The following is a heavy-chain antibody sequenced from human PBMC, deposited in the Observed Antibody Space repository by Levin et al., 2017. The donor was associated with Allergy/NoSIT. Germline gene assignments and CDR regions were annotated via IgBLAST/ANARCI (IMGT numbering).Heavy chain of an antibody. CDR3: ARVRGVLAGTFDY. CDR2: IYSGGST. V-gene: IGHV3-53*01. Sequence: GESLKISCAASGFIVSSHYMSWVRQAPGKGLEWVSVIYSGGSTYYADSVKGRFTISRDNSKNTLYLQMNSLRAEDTAVYYCARVRGVLAGTFDYWGQGTLVTVSS. D-gene: IGHD1-7*01. CDR1: GFIVSSHY. J-gene: IGHJ4*02.